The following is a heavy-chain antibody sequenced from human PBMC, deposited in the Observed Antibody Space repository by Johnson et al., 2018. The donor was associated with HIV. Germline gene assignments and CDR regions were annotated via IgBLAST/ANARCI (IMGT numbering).Heavy chain of an antibody. D-gene: IGHD2-21*01. CDR3: AGCGGDYSDAFDI. CDR1: GFTFSSYA. V-gene: IGHV3-20*04. J-gene: IGHJ3*02. Sequence: VQLVESGGGVVQPGRSLRLSCAASGFTFSSYAMHWVRQAPGKGLEWVSGINWNGGSTGYADSVKGRFTISRDNAKNSLYLQMNSLRAEDTALYYCAGCGGDYSDAFDIWGQGTMVTVSS. CDR2: INWNGGST.